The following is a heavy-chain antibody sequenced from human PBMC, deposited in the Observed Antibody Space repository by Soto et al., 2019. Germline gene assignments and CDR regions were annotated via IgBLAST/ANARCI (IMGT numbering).Heavy chain of an antibody. D-gene: IGHD4-17*01. CDR1: GYTFTSYA. CDR2: ISAYSGNT. J-gene: IGHJ4*02. CDR3: ARDQTVLDY. V-gene: IGHV1-18*04. Sequence: ASVKVSCKASGYTFTSYAFNWVRQAPGQGLEWMGWISAYSGNTNYAQKFQGRVTMTTDTSTSTAYMELRSLRSDDTAVYYCARDQTVLDYWGQGTLVTVSS.